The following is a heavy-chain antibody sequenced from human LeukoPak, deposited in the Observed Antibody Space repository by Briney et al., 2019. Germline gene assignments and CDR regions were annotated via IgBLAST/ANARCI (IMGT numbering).Heavy chain of an antibody. CDR2: INHSGST. D-gene: IGHD1-7*01. Sequence: PSETLSLTCAVYGGSFSGYYWSWIRQPPGKGLEWIGEINHSGSTNYNPSLKSRVTISVDTSKNQFSLKLSSVTAADTAVYYCARGRGNWNYVFLSWFDPWGQGTLVTASS. CDR1: GGSFSGYY. V-gene: IGHV4-34*01. CDR3: ARGRGNWNYVFLSWFDP. J-gene: IGHJ5*02.